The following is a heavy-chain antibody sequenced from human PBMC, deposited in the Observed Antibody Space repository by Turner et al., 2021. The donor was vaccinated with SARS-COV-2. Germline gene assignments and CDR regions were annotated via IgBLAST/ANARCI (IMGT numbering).Heavy chain of an antibody. Sequence: EVQLVESGGGLIQPGGSLSLSCSASGFTVRSNCMTWVRQAQGKWREWVSVIYSGGSTYDADSVKGRFTISRDNSKNTLYLQMNSLRAEDTAVYYCARVGSYGRRDVDYWGQGTLVTVSS. CDR3: ARVGSYGRRDVDY. V-gene: IGHV3-53*01. J-gene: IGHJ4*02. D-gene: IGHD5-18*01. CDR2: IYSGGST. CDR1: GFTVRSNC.